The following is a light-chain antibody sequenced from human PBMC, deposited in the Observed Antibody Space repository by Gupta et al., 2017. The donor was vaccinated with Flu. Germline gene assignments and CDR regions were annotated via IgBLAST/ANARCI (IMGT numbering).Light chain of an antibody. Sequence: DIVMTQSPDSLAVSLGERATINCKSSQSGLYSSNNKNYLAWYQQKPGQPPKLLIYWASTREAGVPDRFSGSGSGKDFTLTISSRQEEDVAVYYCQQYESNPTLTFGGGTKVEIK. V-gene: IGKV4-1*01. J-gene: IGKJ4*01. CDR2: WAS. CDR1: QSGLYSSNNKNY. CDR3: QQYESNPTLT.